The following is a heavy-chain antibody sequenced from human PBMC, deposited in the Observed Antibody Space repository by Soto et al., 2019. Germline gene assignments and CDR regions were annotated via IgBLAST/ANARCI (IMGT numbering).Heavy chain of an antibody. CDR3: AKGTAVATGDMAS. J-gene: IGHJ5*02. CDR1: GFTFSNFA. Sequence: EVQLLESGGGFVQPGGSLRLSCVASGFTFSNFAMTWVRQAPGKGLEWVSAITGSDGRTYYTTSVKVRFTISRDNSKNTLYLQMNSLTADDTGVYYCAKGTAVATGDMASWGQGTLVSVSS. CDR2: ITGSDGRT. D-gene: IGHD4-17*01. V-gene: IGHV3-23*01.